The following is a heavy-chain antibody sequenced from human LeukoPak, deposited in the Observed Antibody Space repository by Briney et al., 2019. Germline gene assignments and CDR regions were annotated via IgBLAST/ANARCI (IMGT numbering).Heavy chain of an antibody. CDR2: IYYSGST. D-gene: IGHD6-19*01. CDR3: ARGRAWYMDY. J-gene: IGHJ4*02. V-gene: IGHV4-59*01. CDR1: GDSISSYY. Sequence: SETLSLTCTVSGDSISSYYWSWIRQPPGKGLEWIGYIYYSGSTNYNPSLRSRVTISVDTSKNQFSLKLSSVTAADTAVYYCARGRAWYMDYWGQGTLVTVSS.